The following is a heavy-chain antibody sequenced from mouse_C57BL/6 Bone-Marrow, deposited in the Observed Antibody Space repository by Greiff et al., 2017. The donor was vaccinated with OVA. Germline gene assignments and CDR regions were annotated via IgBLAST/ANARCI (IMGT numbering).Heavy chain of an antibody. CDR3: ARRGDYYGSSYYAMDY. D-gene: IGHD1-1*01. Sequence: SGPELVKPGASVKISCKASGYAFSSSWMNWVKQRPGKGLEWIGRIYPGDGDTNYNGKFKGKATLTADKSSSTAYMKLSSLTSEDSAVYFCARRGDYYGSSYYAMDYWGQGTSVTVSS. CDR1: GYAFSSSW. V-gene: IGHV1-82*01. J-gene: IGHJ4*01. CDR2: IYPGDGDT.